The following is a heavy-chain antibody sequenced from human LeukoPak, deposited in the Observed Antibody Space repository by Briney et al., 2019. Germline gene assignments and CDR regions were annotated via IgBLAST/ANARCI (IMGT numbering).Heavy chain of an antibody. Sequence: SVKVSCKASGGTFSSYAISWVRQAPGQGLEWMGRIIPILGIANYAQKFQGRVTITADKSTSTAYMELSSLRSEDTAVYYCAREKRANYYDSSGYRYWGQGTLVTVSS. CDR3: AREKRANYYDSSGYRY. V-gene: IGHV1-69*04. J-gene: IGHJ4*02. CDR1: GGTFSSYA. CDR2: IIPILGIA. D-gene: IGHD3-22*01.